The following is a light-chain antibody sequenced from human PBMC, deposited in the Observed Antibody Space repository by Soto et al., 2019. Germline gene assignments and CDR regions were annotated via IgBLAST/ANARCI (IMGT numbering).Light chain of an antibody. J-gene: IGLJ1*01. V-gene: IGLV1-44*01. CDR1: RSTVGTNA. CDR3: ASWADSLDVLYV. CDR2: NNN. Sequence: QSVLTQPPSASGTPGQRITISCSGSRSTVGTNAVNWYQQFPGTAPKLLIYNNNERPSGVPDRFSGSKSGTSASLAITGLQSEDEADYYCASWADSLDVLYVFGTVTKVTVL.